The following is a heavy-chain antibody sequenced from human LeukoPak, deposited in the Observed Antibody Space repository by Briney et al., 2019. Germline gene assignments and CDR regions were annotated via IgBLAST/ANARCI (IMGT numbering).Heavy chain of an antibody. D-gene: IGHD1-26*01. Sequence: GGSLRLSCAASGFTFSSYSMNWVRQAPGKGLEWVSSISSSSSYIYYADSVKGRFTISRDNAKNSLYLQMNSLRAEDTAVYYCARAYSGTYGLGYYYMDVWGKGTTVTVSS. CDR3: ARAYSGTYGLGYYYMDV. CDR2: ISSSSSYI. J-gene: IGHJ6*03. CDR1: GFTFSSYS. V-gene: IGHV3-21*01.